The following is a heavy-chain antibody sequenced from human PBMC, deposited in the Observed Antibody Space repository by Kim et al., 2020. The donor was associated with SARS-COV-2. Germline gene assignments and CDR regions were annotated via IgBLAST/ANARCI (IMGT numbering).Heavy chain of an antibody. V-gene: IGHV3-23*01. CDR3: AKRKASMKVDWFDP. D-gene: IGHD3-22*01. Sequence: GGSLRLSCAASGFTFSSYAMMWARQAPGKGLEWVSTIGGGGGNTFYADSVKGRFTISRDNSKKTLHLQMNSLRAEDTALYYCAKRKASMKVDWFDPWGQGILVTVSS. J-gene: IGHJ5*02. CDR2: IGGGGGNT. CDR1: GFTFSSYA.